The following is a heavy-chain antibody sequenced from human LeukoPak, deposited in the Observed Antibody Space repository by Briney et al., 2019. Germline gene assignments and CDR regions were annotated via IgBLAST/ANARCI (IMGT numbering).Heavy chain of an antibody. Sequence: SETLSLTCAVYGGSFSGYYWSWIRHPPGKGLEWIGEINHSGSTNYNPSLKSRVTISVDTSKNQFSLKLSSVTAADTAVYYCAREKRDMATILDGYYFDYWGQGTLVTVSS. CDR2: INHSGST. CDR3: AREKRDMATILDGYYFDY. J-gene: IGHJ4*02. V-gene: IGHV4-34*01. CDR1: GGSFSGYY. D-gene: IGHD5-24*01.